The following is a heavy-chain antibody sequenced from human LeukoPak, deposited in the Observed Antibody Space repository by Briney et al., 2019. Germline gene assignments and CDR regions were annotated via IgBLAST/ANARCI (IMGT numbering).Heavy chain of an antibody. CDR2: ISSSSSYM. J-gene: IGHJ4*02. D-gene: IGHD3-10*01. CDR3: ARGMREARYFFDY. V-gene: IGHV3-21*01. Sequence: PGGSLRLSCAASGFTFSSYSMNWVRQAPGKGPEWVSSISSSSSYMYYADSAKGRFTISRDNARNSLYLQMNSLRAEDTAVYYCARGMREARYFFDYWGQGTLVTVSS. CDR1: GFTFSSYS.